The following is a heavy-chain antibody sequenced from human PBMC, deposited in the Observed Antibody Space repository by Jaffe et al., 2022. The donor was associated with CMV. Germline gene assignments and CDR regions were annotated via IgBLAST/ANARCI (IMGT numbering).Heavy chain of an antibody. V-gene: IGHV4-59*08. CDR2: IYYSGST. CDR3: ARHRGVGSYYAPHYHYYMDV. Sequence: QVQLQESGPGLVKPSETLSLTCTVSGGSISSYYWSWIRQPPGKGLEWIGYIYYSGSTNYNPSLKSRVTISVDTSKNQFSLKLSSVTAADTAVYYCARHRGVGSYYAPHYHYYMDVWGKGTTVTVSS. CDR1: GGSISSYY. J-gene: IGHJ6*03. D-gene: IGHD1-26*01.